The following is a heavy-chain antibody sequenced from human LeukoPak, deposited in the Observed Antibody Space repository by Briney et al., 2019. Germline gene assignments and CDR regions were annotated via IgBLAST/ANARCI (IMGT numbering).Heavy chain of an antibody. J-gene: IGHJ4*02. CDR3: VSPTADYPFLYYFDS. CDR1: GFSFSSYS. V-gene: IGHV3-30*09. CDR2: ISSDGNSK. Sequence: GGSLRLSCAASGFSFSSYSIHWVRQAPGKGLEWVAVISSDGNSKNFALSVKGRFAISRDNSKNTLFLQMNNLRSEDTALYYCVSPTADYPFLYYFDSWGQGTLVTISS. D-gene: IGHD5-12*01.